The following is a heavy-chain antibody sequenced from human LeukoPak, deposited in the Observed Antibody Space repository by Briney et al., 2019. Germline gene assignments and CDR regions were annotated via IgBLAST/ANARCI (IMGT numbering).Heavy chain of an antibody. V-gene: IGHV3-21*01. Sequence: GGSLRLPCAASGFAFSNYTLTWVRQAPGKGLEWVSSITSSSRYLYYSDSVKGRFTISRDDAKNSLYLQMNTLRAEDTAVYYCARASILGRCFRGYCFALLDYWGQGTLVTVSS. CDR1: GFAFSNYT. CDR3: ARASILGRCFRGYCFALLDY. D-gene: IGHD2-21*02. CDR2: ITSSSRYL. J-gene: IGHJ4*02.